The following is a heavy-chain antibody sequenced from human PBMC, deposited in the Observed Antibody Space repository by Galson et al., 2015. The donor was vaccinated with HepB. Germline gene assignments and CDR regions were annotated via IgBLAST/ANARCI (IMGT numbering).Heavy chain of an antibody. V-gene: IGHV1-69*04. J-gene: IGHJ3*02. CDR1: GGTFSSYA. CDR2: IIPILGIA. CDR3: ARDSRWELLEYAFDI. D-gene: IGHD1-26*01. Sequence: SVKVSCKASGGTFSSYAISWVRQAPGQGLEWMGRIIPILGIANYAQKFQGRVTITADKSTSTAYMELSSLRSEDTAVYCCARDSRWELLEYAFDIWGQGTMVTVSS.